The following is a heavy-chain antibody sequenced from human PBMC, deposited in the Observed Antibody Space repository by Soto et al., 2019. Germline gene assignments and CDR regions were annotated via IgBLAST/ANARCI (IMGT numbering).Heavy chain of an antibody. CDR3: AKDAVAYNGEWDWFDL. CDR2: IGGSGSSA. CDR1: GFTFKNFA. Sequence: EGQLLESGGGLVQPGGSLRLSCVASGFTFKNFAMTWVRQAPGKGMEWVSAIGGSGSSAKYEDSVKGRLTVSRDDCKSTLYLQVSGLRVDDTALYYCAKDAVAYNGEWDWFDLWGQGTLVTVSS. V-gene: IGHV3-23*01. D-gene: IGHD3-10*01. J-gene: IGHJ5*02.